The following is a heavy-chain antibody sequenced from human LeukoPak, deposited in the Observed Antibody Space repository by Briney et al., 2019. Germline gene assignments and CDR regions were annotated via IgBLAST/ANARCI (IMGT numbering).Heavy chain of an antibody. CDR1: GYTLTEVS. Sequence: ASVKVSCKVSGYTLTEVSMHWVRQAPGKGLEWMGGFDPEDGETIYAQKFQGRVTMTEDTSTDTAYMELSSLRSEDTAVYYCATSSAARGYYYYYTDVWGKGTTVTVSS. CDR3: ATSSAARGYYYYYTDV. J-gene: IGHJ6*03. V-gene: IGHV1-24*01. D-gene: IGHD6-6*01. CDR2: FDPEDGET.